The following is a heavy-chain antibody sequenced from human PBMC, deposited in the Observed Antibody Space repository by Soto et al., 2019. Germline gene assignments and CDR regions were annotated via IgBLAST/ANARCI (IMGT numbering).Heavy chain of an antibody. J-gene: IGHJ4*02. V-gene: IGHV3-48*03. CDR2: IDSSGNTI. CDR3: ARDGPSADCDH. CDR1: GFTFSGYE. Sequence: EVQLVESGGGLAQPGGSLRLSCAASGFTFSGYEMNWVRQAPGKGLEWVSYIDSSGNTIDYADSVKGRFTISRDNAKNSLYLQMNSRRAEDTAIYYCARDGPSADCDHWGQGTQVTVSS. D-gene: IGHD2-2*01.